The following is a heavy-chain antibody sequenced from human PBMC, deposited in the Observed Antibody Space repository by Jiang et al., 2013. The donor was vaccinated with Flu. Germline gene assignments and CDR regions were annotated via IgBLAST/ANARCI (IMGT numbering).Heavy chain of an antibody. V-gene: IGHV3-30*18. Sequence: GRSLRLSCAASGFTFSDYAMHWVRQAPGKGLEWLAVMSYDGNNEYYADAVKGRFTISRDVSKSTLFLQMNSLRADDTAVYYCAKPRGLITSPFDDWGQGTLVTVSS. D-gene: IGHD3/OR15-3a*01. CDR1: GFTFSDYA. J-gene: IGHJ4*02. CDR3: AKPRGLITSPFDD. CDR2: MSYDGNNE.